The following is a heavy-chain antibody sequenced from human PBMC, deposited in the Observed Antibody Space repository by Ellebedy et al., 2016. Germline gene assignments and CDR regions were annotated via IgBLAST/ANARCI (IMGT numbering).Heavy chain of an antibody. CDR2: INTDNGNT. D-gene: IGHD5-12*01. CDR1: GYTFTSYA. V-gene: IGHV1-3*04. Sequence: ASVKVSCKASGYTFTSYAMHWVRQAPGQRLEWMGWINTDNGNTKYSQKFQGRVTITRDTSASTAYMELSSLKSEDTAVYSCARGSYSGYDPFDYWGQGTLVPVSS. CDR3: ARGSYSGYDPFDY. J-gene: IGHJ4*02.